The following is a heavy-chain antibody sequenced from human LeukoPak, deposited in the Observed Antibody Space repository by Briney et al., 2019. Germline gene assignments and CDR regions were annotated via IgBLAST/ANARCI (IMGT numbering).Heavy chain of an antibody. V-gene: IGHV3-30*02. CDR2: IRYDGSNK. CDR1: GFTFSSYG. D-gene: IGHD6-13*01. Sequence: GGSLRLSCAASGFTFSSYGMHWVRQAPGKGLEWVAYIRYDGSNKYYADSVKGRFTISRDNSKNTLYPQMNSLRAEDTAVYYCARDLSGIAAAGFDWGQGTLVTVSS. J-gene: IGHJ4*02. CDR3: ARDLSGIAAAGFD.